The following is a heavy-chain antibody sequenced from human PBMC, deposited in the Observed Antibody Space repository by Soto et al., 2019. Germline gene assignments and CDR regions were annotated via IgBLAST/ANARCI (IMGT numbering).Heavy chain of an antibody. Sequence: QLQLQESGPGLVKPSETLSLTCTVSGGSISSSSYYWGWIRQHPGKGLEWIGGLYYGGSTYYNPSLKSRVTISVDTSKTQFSLKRISVTDADTAVYYCAVITKVRSAVRYYYGMDVWGQGTTVTVSS. CDR2: LYYGGST. J-gene: IGHJ6*02. V-gene: IGHV4-39*01. CDR3: AVITKVRSAVRYYYGMDV. D-gene: IGHD3-10*01. CDR1: GGSISSSSYY.